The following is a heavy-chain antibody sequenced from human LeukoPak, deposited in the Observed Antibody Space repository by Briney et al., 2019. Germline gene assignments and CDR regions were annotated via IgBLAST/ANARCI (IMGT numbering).Heavy chain of an antibody. CDR3: AKHDGWAFDI. J-gene: IGHJ3*02. D-gene: IGHD4-17*01. CDR1: GYIFISYW. V-gene: IGHV5-51*01. CDR2: FNPGDSDA. Sequence: GASLQISCKGSGYIFISYWIGWVRQLPGKGLEWMGSFNPGDSDARYSPSLQGQVTISVDKSISTAYLQWSSLKASDTAMYYCAKHDGWAFDIWGQGTMVTVSS.